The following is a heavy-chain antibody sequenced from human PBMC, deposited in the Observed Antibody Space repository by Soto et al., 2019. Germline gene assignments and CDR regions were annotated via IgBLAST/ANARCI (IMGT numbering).Heavy chain of an antibody. D-gene: IGHD3-3*01. CDR3: AKPRGWSGYFYYYYYGMDV. CDR2: ISSNGGST. Sequence: GGSLRLSCSASGFTFSSYAMHWVRQAPGKGLEYVSAISSNGGSTYYADSVKGRFTISRDNSKNTLYLQMSSLRAEDTAVYYCAKPRGWSGYFYYYYYGMDVWGQGTTVTVSS. CDR1: GFTFSSYA. J-gene: IGHJ6*02. V-gene: IGHV3-64D*06.